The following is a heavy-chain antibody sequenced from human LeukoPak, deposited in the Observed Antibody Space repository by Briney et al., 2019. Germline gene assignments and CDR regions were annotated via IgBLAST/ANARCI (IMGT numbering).Heavy chain of an antibody. V-gene: IGHV4-34*01. J-gene: IGHJ4*02. CDR3: ARANYGGNSSFDY. CDR2: INHSGST. Sequence: SETLSLTCAVYGGSFSGHYWSWIRQPPGEGLEWIGEINHSGSTNYNPSLKSRVTISVDTSNNQFSLKLSSVTAADTAVYYCARANYGGNSSFDYWGQGTLVIVSS. CDR1: GGSFSGHY. D-gene: IGHD4-23*01.